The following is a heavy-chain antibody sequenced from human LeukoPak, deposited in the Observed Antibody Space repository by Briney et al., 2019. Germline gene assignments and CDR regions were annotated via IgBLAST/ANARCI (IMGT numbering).Heavy chain of an antibody. V-gene: IGHV3-30*04. D-gene: IGHD2-2*01. Sequence: PGRSLRLSCAASGFTFSTFSMHWVRQAPGKGLEWVAVILYDGSTQYYADSVRGRFTASRDNSKDTLCLQMNSLRVEDTAVYYCARVDCRSTSCSPFDYWGQGTLVTVSS. CDR2: ILYDGSTQ. CDR1: GFTFSTFS. J-gene: IGHJ4*02. CDR3: ARVDCRSTSCSPFDY.